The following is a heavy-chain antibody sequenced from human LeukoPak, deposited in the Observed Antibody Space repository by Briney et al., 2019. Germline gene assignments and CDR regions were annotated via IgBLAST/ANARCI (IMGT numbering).Heavy chain of an antibody. CDR1: GFTFSSYA. Sequence: GGSLRLSCAASGFTFSSYAMHWVRQAPGKGLEWVAVMSYDGSNKYYADSVRGRFTISRDNSKNTLYPQMSSLRTEDTAVYYCAKKHQLVGMYNWFDPWGQGTLVTVSS. D-gene: IGHD6-6*01. CDR3: AKKHQLVGMYNWFDP. J-gene: IGHJ5*02. CDR2: MSYDGSNK. V-gene: IGHV3-30-3*02.